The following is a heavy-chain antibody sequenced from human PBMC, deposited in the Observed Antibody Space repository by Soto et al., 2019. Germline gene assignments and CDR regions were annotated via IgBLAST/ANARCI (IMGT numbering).Heavy chain of an antibody. J-gene: IGHJ6*03. CDR3: ARGRHDYSTPEALAHYYYYYYYMDV. D-gene: IGHD4-4*01. CDR2: IIPIFGTA. CDR1: GGTFSSYA. Sequence: SVKVSCKASGGTFSSYAISWVRQAPGQGLEWMGGIIPIFGTANYAQKFQGRVTITADESTSTAYMELSSLRSEDTAVYYCARGRHDYSTPEALAHYYYYYYYMDVWGKGTTVTVSS. V-gene: IGHV1-69*13.